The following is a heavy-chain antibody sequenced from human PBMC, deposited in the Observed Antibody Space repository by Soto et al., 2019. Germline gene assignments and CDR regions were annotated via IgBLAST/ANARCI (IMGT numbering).Heavy chain of an antibody. CDR2: ISRTTNYI. Sequence: EVQLVESGGGLVKPGGSLRLSCAASGFTFTRYSMNWVRQAPGKGLEWVSSISRTTNYIYYGDSMKGRFTISRDNAKNSRYLEMNSLRAEDTAVYYCARESEDLTSNFDYWGQGTLVTVSS. J-gene: IGHJ4*02. CDR3: ARESEDLTSNFDY. CDR1: GFTFTRYS. V-gene: IGHV3-21*06.